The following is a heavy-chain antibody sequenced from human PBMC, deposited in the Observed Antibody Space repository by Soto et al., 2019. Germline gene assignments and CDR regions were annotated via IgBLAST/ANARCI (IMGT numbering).Heavy chain of an antibody. CDR2: IYSSENT. Sequence: SETLSLTCTVSGGSVSSSSYSWGWIRQSPGKGLEWIGTIYSSENTYYNPSLLSRVTISVDRSKNQFSLKLSSVTAADTAVYYCARVPDVWGQGTTVTVS. CDR1: GGSVSSSSYS. V-gene: IGHV4-39*07. CDR3: ARVPDV. J-gene: IGHJ6*02.